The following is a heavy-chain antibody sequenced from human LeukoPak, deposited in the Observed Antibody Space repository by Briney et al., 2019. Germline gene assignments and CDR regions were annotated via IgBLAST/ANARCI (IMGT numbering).Heavy chain of an antibody. D-gene: IGHD3-10*01. J-gene: IGHJ4*02. CDR1: GFTFSSYA. CDR2: ISYDGSNK. CDR3: ASSRSGSYSLFDY. Sequence: GGSLRLYCAASGFTFSSYAMHWVRQAPGKGLEWVAVISYDGSNKYYADSVKGRFTISRDNSKNTLYLQMNSLRAEDTAVYYCASSRSGSYSLFDYWGQGTLVTVSS. V-gene: IGHV3-30*04.